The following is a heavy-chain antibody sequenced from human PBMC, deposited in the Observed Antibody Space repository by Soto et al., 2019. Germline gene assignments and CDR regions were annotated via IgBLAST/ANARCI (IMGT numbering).Heavy chain of an antibody. CDR3: ASESSSLDYYGMDV. CDR2: INHSGST. V-gene: IGHV4-34*01. D-gene: IGHD6-13*01. J-gene: IGHJ6*02. CDR1: GGSFSGYY. Sequence: SETLSLTCAVYGGSFSGYYWSWIRQPPGKGLEWIGEINHSGSTNYNPSLKSRVTISVDTSKNQFSLKLSSVTAADTAMYYCASESSSLDYYGMDVWGQGTTVTVSS.